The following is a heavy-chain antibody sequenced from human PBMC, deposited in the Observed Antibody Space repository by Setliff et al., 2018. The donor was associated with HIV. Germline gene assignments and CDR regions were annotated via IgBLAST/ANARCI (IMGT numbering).Heavy chain of an antibody. Sequence: PSETLSLTFAIYGGSFSGYYWSWIRQAPGKGLEWVAEVNQDGTTNYNPSLRSRVAMSADKSKNQFSRRLSSATAADTAIYYCARSGYISGTHYNFRRNWFDPWSQGSLVTVSS. CDR1: GGSFSGYY. V-gene: IGHV4-34*01. D-gene: IGHD3-10*01. CDR2: VNQDGTT. CDR3: ARSGYISGTHYNFRRNWFDP. J-gene: IGHJ5*02.